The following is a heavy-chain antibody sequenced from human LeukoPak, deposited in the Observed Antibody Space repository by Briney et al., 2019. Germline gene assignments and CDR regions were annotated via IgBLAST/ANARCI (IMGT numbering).Heavy chain of an antibody. Sequence: SETLSLTCTVSGGSISSYYWSWIRQPPGKGLEWIGYIYYSGSTNYNPSLKSRVTISVDTSKNQFSLKLSSVTAADTAVYYCARGIQLGVDYWGQGTLVTVSS. CDR3: ARGIQLGVDY. J-gene: IGHJ4*02. CDR2: IYYSGST. D-gene: IGHD5-18*01. CDR1: GGSISSYY. V-gene: IGHV4-59*08.